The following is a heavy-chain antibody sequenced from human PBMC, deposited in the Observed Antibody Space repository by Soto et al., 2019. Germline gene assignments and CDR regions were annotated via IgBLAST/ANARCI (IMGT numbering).Heavy chain of an antibody. CDR1: GGTFSSYA. Sequence: QVQLVQSGAEVKKPGSSVKVSCKASGGTFSSYAISWVRQAPGQGLEWMGGIIPICGTANYGQKFQGRVTITADESTSTAYMELSSLRSEDTAVYYCARLGYCSGCTPPWSGYGMDVWGQGTTVTVS. D-gene: IGHD2-15*01. CDR2: IIPICGTA. CDR3: ARLGYCSGCTPPWSGYGMDV. J-gene: IGHJ6*02. V-gene: IGHV1-69*01.